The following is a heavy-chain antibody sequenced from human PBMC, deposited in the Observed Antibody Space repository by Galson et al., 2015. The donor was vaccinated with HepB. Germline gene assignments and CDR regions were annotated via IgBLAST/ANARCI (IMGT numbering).Heavy chain of an antibody. J-gene: IGHJ4*02. D-gene: IGHD2-21*01. Sequence: SLRLSCAASGFTFSSYWMHWVRQAPGKGLVWVSRIDSDGNSPIYAESVKGRFTISRDNAKNTLYLQMNSLRAEDTAVYYCARVPIVVAIATDHYFDYWGQGTLVTVSS. V-gene: IGHV3-74*01. CDR2: IDSDGNSP. CDR3: ARVPIVVAIATDHYFDY. CDR1: GFTFSSYW.